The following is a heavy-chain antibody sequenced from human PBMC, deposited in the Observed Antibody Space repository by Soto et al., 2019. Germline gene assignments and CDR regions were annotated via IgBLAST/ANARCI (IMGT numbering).Heavy chain of an antibody. CDR2: ISDSWSS. CDR3: ARTTFSGVFTAYYSRFDY. J-gene: IGHJ4*02. Sequence: QVQLQESGPGLVKPSQTLTLTCTVSGGSISSGRFYWSWIRQPPGKGLEWIGHISDSWSSYYNPSVESRVTISVDTSKNQFSLKLSAVNAADTAVYFCARTTFSGVFTAYYSRFDYWGQGTMVTVSS. CDR1: GGSISSGRFY. V-gene: IGHV4-31*03. D-gene: IGHD3-9*01.